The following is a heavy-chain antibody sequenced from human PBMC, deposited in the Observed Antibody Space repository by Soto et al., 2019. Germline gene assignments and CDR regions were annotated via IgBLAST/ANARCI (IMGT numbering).Heavy chain of an antibody. J-gene: IGHJ4*02. Sequence: QVQLVQSGAEEKKPGASVKVSCKASGYTFTSYAMHWVRQAPGQRLEWMGWINAGNGNTKYSQKFQGRVTITRDTSASTAYMALTSLRSEDTAVYYCSRVTGYYYDDYCGQGTMVTVTS. CDR1: GYTFTSYA. V-gene: IGHV1-3*05. CDR3: SRVTGYYYDDY. D-gene: IGHD3-9*01. CDR2: INAGNGNT.